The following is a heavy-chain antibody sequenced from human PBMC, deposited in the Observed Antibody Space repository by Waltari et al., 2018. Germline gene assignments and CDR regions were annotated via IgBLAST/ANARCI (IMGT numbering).Heavy chain of an antibody. J-gene: IGHJ6*03. CDR3: TSLEEVFLYYMNV. V-gene: IGHV3-73*02. CDR1: GFTLSGSA. CDR2: VRSKANGFAI. Sequence: EVQLVESGGGLVQPGGSLKLSCAASGFTLSGSAFHWVRQASGKGVYWVGRVRSKANGFAIAYSVSVECRFIISIDYSKNNAYRKMNSLKAEDTVVYYCTSLEEVFLYYMNVWGKGNTVTISS. D-gene: IGHD3-3*01.